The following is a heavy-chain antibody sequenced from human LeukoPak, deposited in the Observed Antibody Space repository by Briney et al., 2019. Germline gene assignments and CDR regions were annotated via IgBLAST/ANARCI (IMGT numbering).Heavy chain of an antibody. Sequence: ASVRVSCKASGYTFTSYAMHWVPEAPGHRLEWMGWINAGNGNIEYSQTFQSRVTISMDTSASTVYMELSSLRVEDTAVYFCARTTVTYHMDVWGKGTTVTVSS. V-gene: IGHV1-3*01. J-gene: IGHJ6*03. CDR3: ARTTVTYHMDV. CDR1: GYTFTSYA. CDR2: INAGNGNI. D-gene: IGHD4-11*01.